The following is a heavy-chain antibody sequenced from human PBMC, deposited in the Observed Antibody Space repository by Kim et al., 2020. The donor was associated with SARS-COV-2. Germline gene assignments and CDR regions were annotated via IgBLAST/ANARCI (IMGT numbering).Heavy chain of an antibody. CDR3: ARHAIGESLNWSDP. CDR2: IYYSGST. CDR1: GGSISYSY. Sequence: SETLSLTCTVSGGSISYSYWSWIRQPPGKGLEWIGYIYYSGSTKYNPSLKSRVTISVDTSKNQFSLKLSSVTAADTAVYYCARHAIGESLNWSDPWGQGTLVTVSS. D-gene: IGHD3-10*01. J-gene: IGHJ5*02. V-gene: IGHV4-59*08.